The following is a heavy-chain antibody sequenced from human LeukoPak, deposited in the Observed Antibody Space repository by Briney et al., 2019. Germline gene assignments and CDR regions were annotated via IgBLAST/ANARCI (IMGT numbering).Heavy chain of an antibody. J-gene: IGHJ4*02. CDR1: GGSISSYY. D-gene: IGHD6-13*01. CDR2: IFYSGST. V-gene: IGHV4-59*01. CDR3: VRSRSGSSSWSFDY. Sequence: SETLSLTCTVSGGSISSYYWNWVRQPPGKGLEWIGYIFYSGSTNYNPSLKSRVTISVDTSKNQFSLKLRSVTAADTAVYYCVRSRSGSSSWSFDYWGQGTLVTVSS.